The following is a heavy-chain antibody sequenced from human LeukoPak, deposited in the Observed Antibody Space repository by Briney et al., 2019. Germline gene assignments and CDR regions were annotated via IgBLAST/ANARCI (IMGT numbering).Heavy chain of an antibody. J-gene: IGHJ4*02. Sequence: GGSLRLSCAASGFTFSSYAMSWVRQAPGKGLEWVSGISGSGRSTNYADSVKGRFTISRDNSKNTLYLQMNSLRAEDTALYYCARAVGGTNYFDYWGQGTLVTVSS. CDR2: ISGSGRST. D-gene: IGHD1-26*01. CDR3: ARAVGGTNYFDY. V-gene: IGHV3-23*01. CDR1: GFTFSSYA.